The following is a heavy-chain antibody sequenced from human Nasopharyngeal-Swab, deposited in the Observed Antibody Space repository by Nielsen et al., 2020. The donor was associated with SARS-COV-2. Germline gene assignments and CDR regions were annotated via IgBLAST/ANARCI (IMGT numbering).Heavy chain of an antibody. D-gene: IGHD6-13*01. CDR1: GFTLSSFW. V-gene: IGHV3-7*01. CDR3: ARLSGSSWDFDL. Sequence: GGSLRLSCAASGFTLSSFWMTWVRQAPGKGLEWAANIKQDGSEKYYVDSVKGRFTISRDNAKNSLYLQMNSLRAEDTAVYYCARLSGSSWDFDLWGRGTLVTVSS. J-gene: IGHJ2*01. CDR2: IKQDGSEK.